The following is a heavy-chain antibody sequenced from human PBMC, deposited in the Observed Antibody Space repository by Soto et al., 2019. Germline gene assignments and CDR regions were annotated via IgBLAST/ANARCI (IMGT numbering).Heavy chain of an antibody. CDR1: GGSISSYY. CDR3: ASGYYDYIWGSYRLDY. D-gene: IGHD3-16*02. V-gene: IGHV4-59*01. Sequence: PSETLSLTCTVSGGSISSYYWSWIRQPPGKGLEWIGYIYYSGSTNYNPSLKSRVTISVDTSKNQFSLKLSSVTAADTAVYYCASGYYDYIWGSYRLDYWGQGTLVTVAS. J-gene: IGHJ4*02. CDR2: IYYSGST.